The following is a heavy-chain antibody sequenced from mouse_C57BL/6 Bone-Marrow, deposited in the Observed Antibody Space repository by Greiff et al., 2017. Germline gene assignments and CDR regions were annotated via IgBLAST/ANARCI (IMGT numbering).Heavy chain of an antibody. Sequence: QVHVKQSGPGLVQPSQSLSITCTVSGFSLTSYGVHWVRQSPGKGLEWLGVIWSGGSTDYHAAFISRLSISKDNSKSQVFFKMNSLQADDTAIYYGAREGLVLYRYFDVWGTGTTVTVSS. J-gene: IGHJ1*03. CDR2: IWSGGST. V-gene: IGHV2-2*01. CDR3: AREGLVLYRYFDV. CDR1: GFSLTSYG.